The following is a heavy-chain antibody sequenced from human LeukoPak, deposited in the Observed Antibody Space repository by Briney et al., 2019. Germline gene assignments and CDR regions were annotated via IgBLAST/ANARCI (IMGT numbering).Heavy chain of an antibody. D-gene: IGHD1-20*01. V-gene: IGHV3-48*03. J-gene: IGHJ4*02. CDR2: ISSSGSTI. Sequence: HSGGSLKLSCAASGFTFISYEMNWVRQAPGKGLEWVSYISSSGSTIHYADSVEGRFTISRDNAKNSLHLQINSLRAEDTAIYYCARVRREPDYNWNGELDYWGQGTLVTVSS. CDR3: ARVRREPDYNWNGELDY. CDR1: GFTFISYE.